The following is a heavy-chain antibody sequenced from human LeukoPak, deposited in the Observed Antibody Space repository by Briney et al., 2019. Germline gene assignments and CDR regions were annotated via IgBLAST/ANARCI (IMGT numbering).Heavy chain of an antibody. CDR3: ARGRQDILTAYRIDY. CDR2: INPNSGGT. V-gene: IGHV1-2*02. CDR1: GYTFTGYY. D-gene: IGHD3-9*01. J-gene: IGHJ4*02. Sequence: GASVKVSCKASGYTFTGYYMHWVRQAPGQGLEWMGWINPNSGGTNYAQRFQGRVTMTRDTSISTAYMELSSLRSEDTAVYYCARGRQDILTAYRIDYWGQGTLVTVSS.